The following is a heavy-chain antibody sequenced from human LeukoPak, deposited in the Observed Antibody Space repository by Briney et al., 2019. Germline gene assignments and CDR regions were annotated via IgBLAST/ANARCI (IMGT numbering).Heavy chain of an antibody. CDR1: GYSISSGYY. Sequence: SETLSLTCTVSGYSISSGYYWGWIRQPPGKGLEWIGSIYHSGSTYYNPSLKSRVTISVDTSKNQFSLKLSSVTAADTAVYYCARAPSNFDYWGQGTLVTVSS. CDR2: IYHSGST. CDR3: ARAPSNFDY. D-gene: IGHD2/OR15-2a*01. V-gene: IGHV4-38-2*02. J-gene: IGHJ4*02.